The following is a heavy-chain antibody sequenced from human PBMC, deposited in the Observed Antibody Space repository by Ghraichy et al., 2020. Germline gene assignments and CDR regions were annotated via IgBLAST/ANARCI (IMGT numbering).Heavy chain of an antibody. CDR2: IYYSGST. D-gene: IGHD4-17*01. CDR3: ARREDGDYAVDY. V-gene: IGHV4-39*01. J-gene: IGHJ4*02. CDR1: GGSISSSSYY. Sequence: SETLSLTCTVSGGSISSSSYYWGWIRQPPGKGLEWIGSIYYSGSTYYNPSLKSRVTISVDTSKNQFSLKLSSVTAADTAVYYCARREDGDYAVDYWGQGTLVTVSS.